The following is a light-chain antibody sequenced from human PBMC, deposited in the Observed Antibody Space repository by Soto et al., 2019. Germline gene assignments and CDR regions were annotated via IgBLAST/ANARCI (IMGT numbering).Light chain of an antibody. V-gene: IGKV3-15*01. CDR2: GAS. CDR3: QQYDNWLT. Sequence: IVMTQSPATLSVSPGERATLSCRASQSVSSKLAWYQQKRGQAPRLLIYGASTRATDIPARFSGSGSATEFILTISSLQSEDFAVYYCQQYDNWLTFGGGTKVEIK. CDR1: QSVSSK. J-gene: IGKJ4*01.